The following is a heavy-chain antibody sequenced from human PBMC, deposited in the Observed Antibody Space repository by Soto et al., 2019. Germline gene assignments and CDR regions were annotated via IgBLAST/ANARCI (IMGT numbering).Heavy chain of an antibody. J-gene: IGHJ4*02. V-gene: IGHV1-18*01. CDR1: GYSFFTYG. Sequence: QVQLVKSGDEVKKPGASVKVSCKASGYSFFTYGISWVRQAPGQGLEWMGWISGSNGNTKYAQKFQDRVTMTIDASTSTAYMELRSLTSDDTAVYYCARRSRVPTIRGADDYWGQGTLVTVSS. CDR2: ISGSNGNT. CDR3: ARRSRVPTIRGADDY. D-gene: IGHD5-12*01.